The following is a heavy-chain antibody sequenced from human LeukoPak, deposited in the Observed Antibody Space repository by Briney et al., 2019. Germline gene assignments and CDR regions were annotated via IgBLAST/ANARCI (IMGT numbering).Heavy chain of an antibody. J-gene: IGHJ3*02. V-gene: IGHV3-7*01. Sequence: GRSLRLSCAASGFTFDDYAMHWVRQAPGKGLEWVANIKQDGSEKYYVDSVKGRFTISRDNAKISLFLEMKSLRAEDTAVYYCARSLYDSWTGYHHGSDIWGQGTMVTVSS. D-gene: IGHD3-3*01. CDR3: ARSLYDSWTGYHHGSDI. CDR2: IKQDGSEK. CDR1: GFTFDDYA.